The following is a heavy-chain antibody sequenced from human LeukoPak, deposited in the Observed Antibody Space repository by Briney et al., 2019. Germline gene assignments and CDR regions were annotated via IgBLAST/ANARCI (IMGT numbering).Heavy chain of an antibody. J-gene: IGHJ5*02. CDR2: ISWNSGSI. CDR1: GFTFDDYA. V-gene: IGHV3-9*01. Sequence: SGGSLRLSCAASGFTFDDYAMHWVRQAPGKGLEWVSGISWNSGSIGYADSVKGRFTISRDNAKNSLYLQMNSLRAEDTALYYCAKDITHYDILTGHNWFDPWGQGTLVTVSS. D-gene: IGHD3-9*01. CDR3: AKDITHYDILTGHNWFDP.